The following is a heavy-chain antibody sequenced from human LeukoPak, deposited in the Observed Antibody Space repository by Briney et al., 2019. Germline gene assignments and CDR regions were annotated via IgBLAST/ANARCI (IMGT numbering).Heavy chain of an antibody. CDR3: ARVLEAEDAFDI. Sequence: SETLSLTCTVSGYSISSGYYWGWIRQPPGKGLEWIGSIYHSGSTYYNPFLKSRVAISVDTSKNQFSLKLSSVTAADTAVYYCARVLEAEDAFDIWGQGTMVTVSS. CDR2: IYHSGST. V-gene: IGHV4-38-2*02. CDR1: GYSISSGYY. J-gene: IGHJ3*02.